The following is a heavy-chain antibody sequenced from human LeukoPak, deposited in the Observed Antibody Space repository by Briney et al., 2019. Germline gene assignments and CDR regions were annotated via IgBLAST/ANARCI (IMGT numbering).Heavy chain of an antibody. CDR3: ARDVRILDGFDL. Sequence: GRSLRLSCAASGFTFSNYAMHWVRQAPGEGLEWVAIISYDGNNEYYAASVEGRFTISRDISNNTLYLHMDSLTTEDSAIYYCARDVRILDGFDLWGQGTVVTVSS. D-gene: IGHD2-15*01. CDR1: GFTFSNYA. V-gene: IGHV3-30-3*01. CDR2: ISYDGNNE. J-gene: IGHJ3*01.